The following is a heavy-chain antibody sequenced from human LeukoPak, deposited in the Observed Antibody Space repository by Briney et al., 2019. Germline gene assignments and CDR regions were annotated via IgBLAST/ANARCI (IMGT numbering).Heavy chain of an antibody. Sequence: GGSLRLSCAASGFTFSNAWMNWVRQAPGKGLEWVSAISGSGGSTYYADSVKGRFTISRDNSKNTLYLQMNSLRAEDTAVYYCAKDLEQWLYFFDYWGQGTLVTVSS. V-gene: IGHV3-23*01. CDR2: ISGSGGST. J-gene: IGHJ4*02. CDR3: AKDLEQWLYFFDY. D-gene: IGHD6-19*01. CDR1: GFTFSNAW.